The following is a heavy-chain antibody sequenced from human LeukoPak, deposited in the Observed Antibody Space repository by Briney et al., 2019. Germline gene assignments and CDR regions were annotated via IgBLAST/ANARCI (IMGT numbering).Heavy chain of an antibody. Sequence: SETLSLTCTVSGGSISSTDSCWSWIRQPPGKGLDWIGYIYYSGSTYYNPSLKSRVTISIDTSKNQFSLKLSSVTAADTAVYYCARAKYRHRKIDYWGQGTLVTVSS. D-gene: IGHD1-14*01. CDR1: GGSISSTDSC. V-gene: IGHV4-30-4*08. J-gene: IGHJ4*02. CDR3: ARAKYRHRKIDY. CDR2: IYYSGST.